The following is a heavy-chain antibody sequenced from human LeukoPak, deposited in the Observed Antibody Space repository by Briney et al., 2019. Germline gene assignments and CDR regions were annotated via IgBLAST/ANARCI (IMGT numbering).Heavy chain of an antibody. CDR2: INPSGGST. V-gene: IGHV1-46*01. Sequence: ASVKVSCKASGYTCTSYYMHWVRQAPGQGLEWMGIINPSGGSTGYAQKFQGRVTMTRDTSTSTVYMDLSSLRSEDTAVYYCAKPRRMGGDVDDAFDIWGQGTMVTVSS. CDR1: GYTCTSYY. CDR3: AKPRRMGGDVDDAFDI. D-gene: IGHD1-26*01. J-gene: IGHJ3*02.